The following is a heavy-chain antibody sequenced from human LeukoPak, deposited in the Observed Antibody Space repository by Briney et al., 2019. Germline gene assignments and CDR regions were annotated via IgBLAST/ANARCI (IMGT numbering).Heavy chain of an antibody. D-gene: IGHD3-10*01. CDR3: ATLPLWFGDPGYYGMDV. CDR2: FDPEDGET. CDR1: GYTLTELS. V-gene: IGHV1-24*01. Sequence: ASVKVSCKVSGYTLTELSMHWVRQSPGKGLEWMGGFDPEDGETIYAQKFQGIVTMTEDTATDTAYLELSSLRSEDTAGYYCATLPLWFGDPGYYGMDVWGQGTTVTVSS. J-gene: IGHJ6*02.